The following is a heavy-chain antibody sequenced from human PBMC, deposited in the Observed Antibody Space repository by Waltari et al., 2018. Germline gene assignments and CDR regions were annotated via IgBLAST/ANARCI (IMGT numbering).Heavy chain of an antibody. CDR1: GGTFSSCA. CDR2: IIPIFGTA. CDR3: ARVGDYYDSSGYPYYYFDY. Sequence: QVQLVQSGAEVKKPGSSVKVSCKASGGTFSSCAISWVRQAPGQGLEWMGGIIPIFGTANYAQKFQGRVTITADESTSTAYMELSSLRSEDTAVYYCARVGDYYDSSGYPYYYFDYWGQGTLVTVSS. V-gene: IGHV1-69*01. J-gene: IGHJ4*02. D-gene: IGHD3-22*01.